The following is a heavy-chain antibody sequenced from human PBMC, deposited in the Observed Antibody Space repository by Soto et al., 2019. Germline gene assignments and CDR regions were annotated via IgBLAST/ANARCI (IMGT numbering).Heavy chain of an antibody. CDR3: ARDRRSSYPYAMDL. Sequence: QVHLVESGGGIVQPGGSLTLTGSVCDFAFRLHGIHWVRQTPGKGLEWVAMVWHDGTRKYFRDSVRGRFTISRDSAKNKVYLQMTNLLGDDSALYFCARDRRSSYPYAMDLWGEGTTVTVSS. J-gene: IGHJ6*02. CDR1: DFAFRLHG. CDR2: VWHDGTRK. V-gene: IGHV3-33*01.